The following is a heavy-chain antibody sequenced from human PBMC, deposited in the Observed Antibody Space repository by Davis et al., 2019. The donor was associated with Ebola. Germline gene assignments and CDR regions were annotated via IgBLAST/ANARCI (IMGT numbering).Heavy chain of an antibody. J-gene: IGHJ5*02. D-gene: IGHD3-9*01. CDR1: GGSISSSSYY. Sequence: MPSETLSLTCTVSGGSISSSSYYWGWIRQPPGKGLEWIGSNYYSGSTYYNPSLKSRVTVSVDTSKNQFSLKLSSVTAADTAVYYCARGPLYYDILTGNNWFDPWGQGTLVTVSS. V-gene: IGHV4-39*01. CDR3: ARGPLYYDILTGNNWFDP. CDR2: NYYSGST.